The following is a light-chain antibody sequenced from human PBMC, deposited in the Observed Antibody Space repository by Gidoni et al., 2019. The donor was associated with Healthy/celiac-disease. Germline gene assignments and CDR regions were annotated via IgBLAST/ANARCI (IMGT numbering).Light chain of an antibody. V-gene: IGKV4-1*01. CDR3: QQYYSTPYT. CDR1: QSVLYSSNNKNY. J-gene: IGKJ2*01. CDR2: WAS. Sequence: DIVMTQSPDSLAVSLGERATINCKSSQSVLYSSNNKNYLAWYQQKPVQPPKLLIDWASTRESGVPDRFSGSGSETDFTLTISILQAEDVAVYYCQQYYSTPYTFGQGTKLEIK.